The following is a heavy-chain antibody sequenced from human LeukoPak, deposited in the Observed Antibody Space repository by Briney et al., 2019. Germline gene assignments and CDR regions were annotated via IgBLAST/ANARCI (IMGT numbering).Heavy chain of an antibody. V-gene: IGHV3-23*01. D-gene: IGHD6-13*01. J-gene: IGHJ6*02. CDR3: AKGDGSAYSSSWSFYYYGMDV. CDR1: GFTFSSYA. Sequence: PGGSLRLSCAASGFTFSSYAMSWVRQAPGKGLEWVSAISGSGGSTYYADSVKGRFTISRDNSKNTLYLQMNSLRAEDTAVYYCAKGDGSAYSSSWSFYYYGMDVWGQGTTVTVSS. CDR2: ISGSGGST.